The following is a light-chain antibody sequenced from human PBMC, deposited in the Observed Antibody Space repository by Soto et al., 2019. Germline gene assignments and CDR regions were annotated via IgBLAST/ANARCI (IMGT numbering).Light chain of an antibody. J-gene: IGLJ1*01. Sequence: QSALTQPASVSGSPGQSVTISCTGTSSDVGGYNYVSWYQQHPGTAPKLIIYEVNNRPLGVSNRFSGSKSGNTASLTISGLQAGDEADYFCSSYTTSSSYVFGPGTKVT. V-gene: IGLV2-14*01. CDR1: SSDVGGYNY. CDR2: EVN. CDR3: SSYTTSSSYV.